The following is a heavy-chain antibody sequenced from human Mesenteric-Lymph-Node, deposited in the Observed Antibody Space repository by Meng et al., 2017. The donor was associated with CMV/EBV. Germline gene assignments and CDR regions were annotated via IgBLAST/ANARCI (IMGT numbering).Heavy chain of an antibody. D-gene: IGHD2-2*01. CDR3: ARVGCSSTSCYWENRFDP. CDR1: GGTFSSYA. CDR2: IIPILGIA. J-gene: IGHJ5*02. V-gene: IGHV1-69*10. Sequence: SVKVSCKASGGTFSSYAISWVRQAPGQGLEWMGGIIPILGIANYAQKFQGRVTITTDESTSTAYMELSSLRSEDTAVYYCARVGCSSTSCYWENRFDPWGQGTLVTVSS.